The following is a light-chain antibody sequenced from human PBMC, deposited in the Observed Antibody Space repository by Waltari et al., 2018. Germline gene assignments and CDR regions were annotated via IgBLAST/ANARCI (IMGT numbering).Light chain of an antibody. Sequence: DIQMTQSPSSLSASEGDRVTITCRASQTISSHLNWYQQKPGKAPKLLIYATSTLQSGVPSRFSGTASGTDFTLTISSLQPEDFASYFCQQTYSTPPTFGQGTKVEIK. CDR1: QTISSH. J-gene: IGKJ1*01. CDR3: QQTYSTPPT. CDR2: ATS. V-gene: IGKV1-39*01.